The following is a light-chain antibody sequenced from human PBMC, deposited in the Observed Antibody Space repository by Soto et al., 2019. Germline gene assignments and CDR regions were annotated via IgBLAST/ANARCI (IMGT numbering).Light chain of an antibody. CDR1: QGIGNS. V-gene: IGKV1-16*01. J-gene: IGKJ4*01. Sequence: DIQMTQSPFSLSASVGDRVTITCRASQGIGNSLAWYQQKPGRAPRSLIYTASTLESGVPSRFSGSRSGTDFPLTISSLQPEDSATYYCQPFHSYPVTLFGGTKVEV. CDR3: QPFHSYPVT. CDR2: TAS.